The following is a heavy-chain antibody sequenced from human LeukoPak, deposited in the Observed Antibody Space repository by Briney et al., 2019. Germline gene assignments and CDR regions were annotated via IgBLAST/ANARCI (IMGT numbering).Heavy chain of an antibody. D-gene: IGHD3-10*01. CDR2: INHSGST. J-gene: IGHJ4*02. V-gene: IGHV4-34*01. CDR3: ARATLWFGEYFDY. Sequence: SETLSLTCAVYGGSFSGYYWSWTRQPPGKGLEWIGEINHSGSTNYNPSLKSRVTISVDTSKNQFSLKLSSVTAADTAVYYCARATLWFGEYFDYWGQGTLVTVSS. CDR1: GGSFSGYY.